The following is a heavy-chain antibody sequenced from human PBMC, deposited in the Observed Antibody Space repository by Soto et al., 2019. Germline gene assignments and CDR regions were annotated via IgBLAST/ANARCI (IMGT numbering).Heavy chain of an antibody. CDR2: IHYSGTT. Sequence: LSLTCTVSGGSMRNYFWTWIRQPPGKGLEWIGYIHYSGTTSFFPSYNPSLRSRVTISEDTSKNQFSLKLLSVTTADTAVYFCAAGEASSRNLAPYYLDFWGEGTLVTVCS. CDR3: AAGEASSRNLAPYYLDF. D-gene: IGHD6-13*01. J-gene: IGHJ4*02. V-gene: IGHV4-59*01. CDR1: GGSMRNYF.